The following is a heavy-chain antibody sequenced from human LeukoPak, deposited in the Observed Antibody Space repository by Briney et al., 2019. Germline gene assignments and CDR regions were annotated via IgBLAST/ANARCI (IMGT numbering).Heavy chain of an antibody. V-gene: IGHV3-7*01. CDR3: ATSHDSAGND. CDR2: IRHDGNAK. D-gene: IGHD2-15*01. J-gene: IGHJ4*02. CDR1: GFAFSDFW. Sequence: GGSLRLSCAASGFAFSDFWMSWVRQAPGKGLEWVANIRHDGNAKNYVPSVRGRFNISRDNAKNSLNLQMNSLTVEDTAVYYCATSHDSAGNDWGQGTLVTVSS.